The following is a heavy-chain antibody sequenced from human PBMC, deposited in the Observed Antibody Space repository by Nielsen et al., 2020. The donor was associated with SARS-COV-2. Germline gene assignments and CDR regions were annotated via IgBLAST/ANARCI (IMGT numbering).Heavy chain of an antibody. CDR3: ATGLGSGYYNY. D-gene: IGHD6-25*01. V-gene: IGHV1-18*04. CDR2: VSAYNGNT. CDR1: GFTFSRHD. Sequence: ASVKVSCKGSGFTFSRHDHGITWVRQAPGQGLEWMGWVSAYNGNTNNAQKFQGRVTMTIDTSTSTAYVELRSLRSDDTAVYYCATGLGSGYYNYWGRGSLVTVSS. J-gene: IGHJ4*02.